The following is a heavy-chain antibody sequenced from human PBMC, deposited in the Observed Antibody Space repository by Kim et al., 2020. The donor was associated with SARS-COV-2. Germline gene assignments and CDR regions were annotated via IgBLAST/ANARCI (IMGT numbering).Heavy chain of an antibody. J-gene: IGHJ2*01. CDR3: ARVASSWSRVYWYFDL. Sequence: PSLKSRITIAVDTSKNQSALKLSSVTAADTAVYYCARVASSWSRVYWYFDLWGRGTLVTVSS. D-gene: IGHD6-13*01. V-gene: IGHV4-59*01.